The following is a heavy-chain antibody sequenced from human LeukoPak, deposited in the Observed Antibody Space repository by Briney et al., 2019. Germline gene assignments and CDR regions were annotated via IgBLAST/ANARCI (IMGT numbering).Heavy chain of an antibody. CDR1: GFTFSSYA. CDR3: AREGHLGYCSSTSCYAPYYGMDV. V-gene: IGHV3-30-3*01. D-gene: IGHD2-2*01. J-gene: IGHJ6*02. CDR2: ISYDGSNK. Sequence: PWGSLRLSCAASGFTFSSYAMHWVRQAPGKGLEWVAVISYDGSNKYYADSVKGRFTISRDNSKNTLYLQMNSLRAEDTAVYYCAREGHLGYCSSTSCYAPYYGMDVWGQGTTVTVSS.